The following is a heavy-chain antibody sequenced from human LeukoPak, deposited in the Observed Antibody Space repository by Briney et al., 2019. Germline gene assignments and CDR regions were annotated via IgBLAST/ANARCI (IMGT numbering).Heavy chain of an antibody. CDR2: IRYDGSNK. D-gene: IGHD5-12*01. CDR3: AKLSGYDHYYYYYMDV. V-gene: IGHV3-30*02. CDR1: GFTFSSYG. Sequence: PGGSLRLSCAASGFTFSSYGMHWVRQAPGKGLEWVAFIRYDGSNKYYADSVKGRFTISRDNSKNTLYLQMNSLRAKDTAVYYCAKLSGYDHYYYYYMDVWGKGTTVTVSS. J-gene: IGHJ6*03.